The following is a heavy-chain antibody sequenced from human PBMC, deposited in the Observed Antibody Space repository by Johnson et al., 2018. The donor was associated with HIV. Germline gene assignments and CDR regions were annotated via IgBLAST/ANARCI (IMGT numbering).Heavy chain of an antibody. D-gene: IGHD6-6*01. CDR1: GFSFSGSA. J-gene: IGHJ3*02. Sequence: QVQLVESGGGVVQPGRSLRLSCAASGFSFSGSAMHWVRQAPGKGLEWVAGISYDGSNKYYADSVKGRFTISRDNSKNTLYLQMNSLRAEDTDVYYCAKEGLRSSLRSGDAFDIWGHGTLVTVSS. V-gene: IGHV3-30*04. CDR2: ISYDGSNK. CDR3: AKEGLRSSLRSGDAFDI.